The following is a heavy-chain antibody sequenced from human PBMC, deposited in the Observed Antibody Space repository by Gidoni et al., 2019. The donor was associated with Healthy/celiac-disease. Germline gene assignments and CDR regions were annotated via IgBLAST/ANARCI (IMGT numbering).Heavy chain of an antibody. V-gene: IGHV4-34*01. CDR3: ARHRTSTHDYGESVFDP. CDR2: INPSGST. CDR1: GGSFSGYY. D-gene: IGHD4-17*01. Sequence: AGLLKPSETLSLTCAVYGGSFSGYYWSWLRQPPGKGLEWIGEINPSGSTNYNPSLKSRDTISVDTSKNQFSLKPSSVTAANTAVSYCARHRTSTHDYGESVFDPGGQETLFTVSS. J-gene: IGHJ5*02.